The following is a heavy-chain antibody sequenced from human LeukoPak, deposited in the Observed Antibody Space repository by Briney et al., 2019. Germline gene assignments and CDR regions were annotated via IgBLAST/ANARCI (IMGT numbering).Heavy chain of an antibody. Sequence: KPSETLSLTCAVSGYSISSGYYWGWIRQPPGKGLEWIGRIYHSGSTYYNPSLKSRGTISVDTSKKQFSLKLSSVTAADTAVYYCARLSYDFWSGYYTVPFDWFDPWGQGTLVTVSS. D-gene: IGHD3-3*01. CDR2: IYHSGST. V-gene: IGHV4-38-2*01. CDR3: ARLSYDFWSGYYTVPFDWFDP. J-gene: IGHJ5*02. CDR1: GYSISSGYY.